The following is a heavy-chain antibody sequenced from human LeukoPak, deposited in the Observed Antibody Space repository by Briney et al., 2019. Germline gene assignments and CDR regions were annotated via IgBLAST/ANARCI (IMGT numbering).Heavy chain of an antibody. CDR3: ARYSSVGGSGWYYFDY. J-gene: IGHJ4*02. CDR1: SYSISGYY. CDR2: IHHSGST. Sequence: SETLSLTCGVSSYSISGYYWAWIRQPPGKGLEWIGGIHHSGSTNYNPSLKSRVTISVDTSKNQFSLKLSSVTAADTAVYYCARYSSVGGSGWYYFDYWGQGTLVTVSS. V-gene: IGHV4-38-2*01. D-gene: IGHD6-19*01.